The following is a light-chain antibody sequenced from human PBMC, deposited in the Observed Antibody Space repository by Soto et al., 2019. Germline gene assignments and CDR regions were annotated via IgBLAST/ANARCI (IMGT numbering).Light chain of an antibody. CDR1: QTISSSF. V-gene: IGKV3-20*01. CDR3: HPIGSSPLDT. J-gene: IGKJ3*01. Sequence: EIVLTQSPGTLSLSPGERATLSCRASQTISSSFLAWYQQKPGQAPRLLIYRASRRAPGIPDRFSGSGSWTYFTLSISRLEPEEFAVYYCHPIGSSPLDTFGPGTKVEIK. CDR2: RAS.